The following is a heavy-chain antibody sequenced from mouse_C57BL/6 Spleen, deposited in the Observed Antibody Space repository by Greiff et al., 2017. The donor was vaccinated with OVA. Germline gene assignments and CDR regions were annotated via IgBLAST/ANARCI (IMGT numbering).Heavy chain of an antibody. J-gene: IGHJ3*01. CDR1: GYSITSGYY. CDR3: ARTGSSAY. Sequence: VQLQQSGPGLVKPSQSLSLTCSVTGYSITSGYYWNWIRQFPGNKLEWMGYISYDGSNNYNPSLKNRISITRDTSKNQFFLKLNSVTTEDTATYYCARTGSSAYWGQGTLVTVSA. V-gene: IGHV3-6*01. CDR2: ISYDGSN.